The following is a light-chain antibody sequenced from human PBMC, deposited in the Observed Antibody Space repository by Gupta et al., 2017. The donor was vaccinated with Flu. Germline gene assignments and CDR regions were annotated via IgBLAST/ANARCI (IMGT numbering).Light chain of an antibody. CDR3: QQYNNYPWT. Sequence: DIQMTQSPSTLSASVGDTVTITCRASQSFSTWLAWYQQKPGKAPKLLIYKASSSETGVPSRFSGSGSGTDFTLTISSLQPDDFATYYCQQYNNYPWTFGQGTXVEI. V-gene: IGKV1-5*03. CDR2: KAS. J-gene: IGKJ1*01. CDR1: QSFSTW.